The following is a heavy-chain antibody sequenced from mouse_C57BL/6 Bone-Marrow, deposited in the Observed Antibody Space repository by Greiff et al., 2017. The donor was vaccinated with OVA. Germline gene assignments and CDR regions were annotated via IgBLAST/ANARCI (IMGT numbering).Heavy chain of an antibody. V-gene: IGHV14-4*01. CDR3: TTYRY. Sequence: VQLQQSGAELVRPGASVKLSCTASGFNIKDDYMHWVKERPEQGLEWIGWIDPENGDTECASKFQGKATITADTSSKTVYMHLSSLTSEDTAVYYCTTYRYWGQGTTLTVSS. J-gene: IGHJ2*01. CDR1: GFNIKDDY. CDR2: IDPENGDT.